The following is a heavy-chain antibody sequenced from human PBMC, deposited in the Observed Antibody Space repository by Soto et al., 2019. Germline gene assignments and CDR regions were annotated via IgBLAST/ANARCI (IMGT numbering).Heavy chain of an antibody. V-gene: IGHV4-4*02. CDR1: GGSISGSNW. Sequence: SETLSLTCAVSGGSISGSNWWSWVRQPPGKGLEWIGEIYHSGSTNYNPSLKSRVTISVDKSKNQFSLKLSSVTAADTAVYYCASAIRIAAAGNYYYYYGMDVWGQGTTVTVSS. J-gene: IGHJ6*02. CDR3: ASAIRIAAAGNYYYYYGMDV. CDR2: IYHSGST. D-gene: IGHD6-13*01.